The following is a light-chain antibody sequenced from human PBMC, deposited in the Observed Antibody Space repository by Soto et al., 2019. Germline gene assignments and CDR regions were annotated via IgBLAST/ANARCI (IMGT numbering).Light chain of an antibody. J-gene: IGKJ1*01. CDR3: QQYNNWPET. CDR2: GAS. Sequence: EIVMTQSPATLSVSPGERATLSCRASQSVSSNLAWYQQKPGQAPRLLIYGASTRATGIPARFSGIGSVTEFTLTISSLQSEDFAVYYCQQYNNWPETFGQGIKVEIK. V-gene: IGKV3-15*01. CDR1: QSVSSN.